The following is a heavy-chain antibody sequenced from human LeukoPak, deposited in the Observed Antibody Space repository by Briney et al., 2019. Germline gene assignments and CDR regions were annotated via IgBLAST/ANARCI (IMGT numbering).Heavy chain of an antibody. CDR3: ATPRGGKLLLDAFDM. CDR1: GFTFSSYW. V-gene: IGHV3-30*02. D-gene: IGHD1-26*01. J-gene: IGHJ3*02. Sequence: GGSLRLSCAASGFTFSSYWMHWVRQAPGKGLEWVAFIRYDGSNKYYADSVKGRFTISRDSSKNTLYLQMTSLKPEDTAVYYCATPRGGKLLLDAFDMWGQGTMVTVSS. CDR2: IRYDGSNK.